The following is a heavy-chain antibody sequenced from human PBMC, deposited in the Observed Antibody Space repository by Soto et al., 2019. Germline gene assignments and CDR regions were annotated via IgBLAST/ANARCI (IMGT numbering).Heavy chain of an antibody. CDR2: IYSIGST. J-gene: IGHJ6*02. CDR3: VRPVHSSSWGVDV. Sequence: QVQLQESGPGLVKPSETLSLTCTVSGDSVSSYYWSWIRQPPGKGLEWIGYIYSIGSTNDNPSLNRRVDITLDASKNQLSMRLSSAAAADTALYYCVRPVHSSSWGVDVWGQGTTVTVSS. V-gene: IGHV4-4*08. D-gene: IGHD6-13*01. CDR1: GDSVSSYY.